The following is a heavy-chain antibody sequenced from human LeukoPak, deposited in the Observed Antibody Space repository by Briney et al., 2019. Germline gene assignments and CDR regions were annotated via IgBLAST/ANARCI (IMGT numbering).Heavy chain of an antibody. J-gene: IGHJ4*02. D-gene: IGHD3-22*01. CDR1: GGSISSSSYY. CDR3: ARRGHYDSSGPPFDY. CDR2: IYYSGST. Sequence: SETLSLTCTVSGGSISSSSYYWGWIRQPPRKGLEWIGSIYYSGSTYYNPSLKSRVTISVDTSKNRFSLKLSSVTAADTAVYYRARRGHYDSSGPPFDYWGQGTLVTVSS. V-gene: IGHV4-39*07.